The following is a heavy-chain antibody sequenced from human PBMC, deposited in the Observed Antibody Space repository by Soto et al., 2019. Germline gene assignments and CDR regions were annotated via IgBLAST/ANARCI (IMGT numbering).Heavy chain of an antibody. J-gene: IGHJ4*02. CDR3: AKGPPLDY. Sequence: GGSLRLSCAASGFTFSYYSMHWVRQAPGKGLEGVAVISYDGSNKYYADSVKGRLIISRDNSKNRLYLQMNSLRAEDTAVYYCAKGPPLDYWGQGTLVTVSS. CDR1: GFTFSYYS. CDR2: ISYDGSNK. V-gene: IGHV3-30*18.